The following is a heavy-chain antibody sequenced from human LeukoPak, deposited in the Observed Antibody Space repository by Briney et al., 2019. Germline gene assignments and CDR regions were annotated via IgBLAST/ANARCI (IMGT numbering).Heavy chain of an antibody. CDR2: INHSGST. J-gene: IGHJ4*02. D-gene: IGHD6-6*01. Sequence: SETLSLTCAVYGGSFSGYYWSWIRQPPGKGLEWIGEINHSGSTNYNPSLKSRVTISVDTSKNQFSLKLSSVTAADTAVYYCARRSYSGSAYIFDYWGQGTLVTVSS. V-gene: IGHV4-34*01. CDR3: ARRSYSGSAYIFDY. CDR1: GGSFSGYY.